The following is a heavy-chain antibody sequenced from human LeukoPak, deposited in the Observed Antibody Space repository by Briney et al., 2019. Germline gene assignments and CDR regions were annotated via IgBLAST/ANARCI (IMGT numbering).Heavy chain of an antibody. CDR1: GYTFTSYG. Sequence: ASVKVSCKASGYTFTSYGISWVRQAPGQGLEWMGWISAYNGNTNYAQKLQGRVTMTTDTSTSTAYMELRSLRSDDTAVYYCARGMVRGVIFYYFDYWGQGTLVTVSS. D-gene: IGHD3-10*01. J-gene: IGHJ4*02. CDR2: ISAYNGNT. CDR3: ARGMVRGVIFYYFDY. V-gene: IGHV1-18*01.